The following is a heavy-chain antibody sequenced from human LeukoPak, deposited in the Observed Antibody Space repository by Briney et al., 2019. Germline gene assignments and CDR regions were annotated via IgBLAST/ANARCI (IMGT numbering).Heavy chain of an antibody. CDR3: ARGSDSGYDKIENWFDP. J-gene: IGHJ5*02. Sequence: SGTLSLTCSVSGGSISSYYWSWIRQPPGKGLEWSGYIYYSGSTNYNPSLKSRVTISVDTSKNQFSLKLSSVTAADTAVYYCARGSDSGYDKIENWFDPWGQGTLVTVSS. V-gene: IGHV4-59*01. CDR2: IYYSGST. CDR1: GGSISSYY. D-gene: IGHD5-12*01.